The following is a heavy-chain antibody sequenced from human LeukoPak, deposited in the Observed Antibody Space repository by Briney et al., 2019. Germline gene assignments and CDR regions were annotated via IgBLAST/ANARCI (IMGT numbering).Heavy chain of an antibody. J-gene: IGHJ4*02. CDR1: GYTFTSYG. CDR3: ARVRLTIFGSGYFDY. Sequence: GASVKVSCKASGYTFTSYGISWVRQAPGQGLEWMGWISAYNGNTNYAQKLQGRVTMTTDTSTSTAYMELRSLRSDDTAVYYCARVRLTIFGSGYFDYWGQGTLVTVSS. D-gene: IGHD3-3*01. CDR2: ISAYNGNT. V-gene: IGHV1-18*01.